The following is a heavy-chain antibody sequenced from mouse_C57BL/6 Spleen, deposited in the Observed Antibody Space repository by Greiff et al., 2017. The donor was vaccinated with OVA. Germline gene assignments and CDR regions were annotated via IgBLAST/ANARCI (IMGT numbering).Heavy chain of an antibody. CDR2: INPSNGGT. J-gene: IGHJ4*01. D-gene: IGHD1-1*01. CDR3: ARFYYYGSSYAHAMDY. V-gene: IGHV1-53*01. Sequence: QVQLQQPGPELVKPGASVKLSCKASGYTFTSYWMHWVKQRPGQGLEWIGNINPSNGGTNYNEKFKSKATLTVDKSSSTAYMQLSSLTSEDSAVYYCARFYYYGSSYAHAMDYWGQGTSVTVSS. CDR1: GYTFTSYW.